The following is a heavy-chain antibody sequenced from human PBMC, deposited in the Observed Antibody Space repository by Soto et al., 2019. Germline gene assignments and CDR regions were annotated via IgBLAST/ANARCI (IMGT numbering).Heavy chain of an antibody. D-gene: IGHD3-3*01. CDR2: MNPNSGNT. J-gene: IGHJ4*02. V-gene: IGHV1-8*01. CDR1: GYTFTSYD. Sequence: GASVKVSCKASGYTFTSYDINWVRQATGQGLEWMGWMNPNSGNTGYAQKFQGRVTMTRNTSISTAYMELSSLRSEDTAVYYCARVIQDYDFWSGYYVFDYWGQGTPVTVSS. CDR3: ARVIQDYDFWSGYYVFDY.